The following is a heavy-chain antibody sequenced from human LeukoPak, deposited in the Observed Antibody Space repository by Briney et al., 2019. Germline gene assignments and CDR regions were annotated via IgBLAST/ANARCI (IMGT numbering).Heavy chain of an antibody. CDR2: IDPSGGST. Sequence: ASVKVSCKASGYTFTSYYMHWVRQAPGQGLEWMGIIDPSGGSTSYAQKFQGRVTMTRDTSTSTVYMELSSLRSEDTAVYYCAREARNFAFDIWGQGTMVTVSS. V-gene: IGHV1-46*03. J-gene: IGHJ3*02. CDR1: GYTFTSYY. D-gene: IGHD1-14*01. CDR3: AREARNFAFDI.